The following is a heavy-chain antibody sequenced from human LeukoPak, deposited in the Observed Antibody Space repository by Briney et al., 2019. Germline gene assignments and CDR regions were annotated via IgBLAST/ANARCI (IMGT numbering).Heavy chain of an antibody. J-gene: IGHJ4*02. D-gene: IGHD2-15*01. CDR2: IIPISRTA. V-gene: IGHV1-69*05. CDR1: GGTFSSYA. Sequence: SVKVSCXASGGTFSSYAISWVRQAPGQRREWSGKIIPISRTANYAQTLQGRVTITTDEPTSTAYMELSSLRSEDTAVYYCARAPGYRSGGSCLDYWGQGTLVTVSS. CDR3: ARAPGYRSGGSCLDY.